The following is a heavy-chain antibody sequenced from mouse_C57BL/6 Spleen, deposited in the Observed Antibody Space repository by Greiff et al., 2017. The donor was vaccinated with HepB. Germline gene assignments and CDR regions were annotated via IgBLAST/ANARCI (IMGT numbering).Heavy chain of an antibody. CDR2: IYPRSGNT. D-gene: IGHD2-4*01. Sequence: QVQLQQSGAELARPGASVKLSCKASGYTFTSYGISWVKQRTGQGLEWIGEIYPRSGNTYYNEKFKGKATLTADKSSSTAYMELRSLTSEDSAVYFCASMITTTRAWFAYWGQGTLVTVSA. V-gene: IGHV1-81*01. CDR1: GYTFTSYG. J-gene: IGHJ3*01. CDR3: ASMITTTRAWFAY.